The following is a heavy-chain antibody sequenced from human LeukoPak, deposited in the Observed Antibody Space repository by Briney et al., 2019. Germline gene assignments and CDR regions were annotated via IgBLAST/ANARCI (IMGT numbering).Heavy chain of an antibody. V-gene: IGHV3-53*01. CDR3: ARSVWRGPDFDR. D-gene: IGHD2-8*01. CDR2: IYSGGST. J-gene: IGHJ4*02. Sequence: GGSLRLSCVASGFTVSSNYMSWVRQAPGKGLEWVSVIYSGGSTYYADSVKGRFTISRDNSKNTLYLQMNSLRAEDTGVYYCARSVWRGPDFDRWGQGTLVTVSS. CDR1: GFTVSSNY.